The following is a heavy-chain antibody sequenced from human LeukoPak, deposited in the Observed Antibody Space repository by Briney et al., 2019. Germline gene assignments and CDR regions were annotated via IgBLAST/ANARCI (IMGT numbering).Heavy chain of an antibody. J-gene: IGHJ4*02. CDR1: GFTFSSYG. D-gene: IGHD5-12*01. CDR2: IWYDGSNK. V-gene: IGHV3-33*01. Sequence: GGSLRLSCAASGFTFSSYGMHWVRQAPGKGLEWVAVIWYDGSNKYYADSVKGRFTTSRDNSKNTLYLQMNSLRAEDTAVYYCARRGYSGYDDFDYRGQGTLVTVSS. CDR3: ARRGYSGYDDFDY.